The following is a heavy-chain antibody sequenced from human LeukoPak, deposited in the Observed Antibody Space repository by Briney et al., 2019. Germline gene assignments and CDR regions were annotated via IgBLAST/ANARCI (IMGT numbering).Heavy chain of an antibody. J-gene: IGHJ5*02. CDR1: GYSFTTYW. Sequence: GESLKISCQGSGYSFTTYWIGWVRQMPGRGLEWMGIIYPGDSDTRYSPSFQGQVTISADKSISTAFLQWSSLKASDTAMYYCALGYSSSDPAPGFDPWGQGTLVTVSS. V-gene: IGHV5-51*01. D-gene: IGHD6-6*01. CDR2: IYPGDSDT. CDR3: ALGYSSSDPAPGFDP.